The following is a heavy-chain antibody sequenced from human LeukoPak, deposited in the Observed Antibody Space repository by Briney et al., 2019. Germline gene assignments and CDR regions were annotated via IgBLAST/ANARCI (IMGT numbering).Heavy chain of an antibody. CDR2: ISGDGGST. J-gene: IGHJ4*02. CDR1: GFMFGNYA. CDR3: ARESETSGWYDY. Sequence: GGSLPLSFAAPGFMFGNYAIHWVRQAPGKGLEWVSLISGDGGSTFYADSVKGRFTISRDNSKNSLALQMSSLRSEDTALYYCARESETSGWYDYWGQGTLVTVSS. V-gene: IGHV3-43*02. D-gene: IGHD6-19*01.